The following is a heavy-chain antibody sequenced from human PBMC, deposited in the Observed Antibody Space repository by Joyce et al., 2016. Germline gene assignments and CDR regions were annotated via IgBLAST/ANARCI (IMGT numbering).Heavy chain of an antibody. J-gene: IGHJ6*02. CDR1: GGSISIHY. V-gene: IGHV4-59*11. D-gene: IGHD7-27*01. CDR3: ARGLGTPYGMDV. CDR2: IYYSGST. Sequence: QVQLQESGPGLVKPSETLSLTCTVSGGSISIHYWSLIRQPPGKRLEWMGYIYYSGSTNYNPSLKSRVTISVDTSKNQFSLKLRSVSAADTAVYYCARGLGTPYGMDVWGQGTTVTVSS.